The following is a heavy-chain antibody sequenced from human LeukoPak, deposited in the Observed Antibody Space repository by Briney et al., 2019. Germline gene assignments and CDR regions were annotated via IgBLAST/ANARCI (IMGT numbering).Heavy chain of an antibody. J-gene: IGHJ6*02. V-gene: IGHV4-4*02. CDR1: GGSISSSNW. Sequence: SETLSLTCAVSGGSISSSNWWSWVRQPPGEGLEWIGEIYHSGSTNYNPSLKSRVTISVDKSKNQFSLKLSSVTAADTAVYYCARDRGSGVGFSDPGYLYGMDVWGQGTTVTVSS. CDR2: IYHSGST. CDR3: ARDRGSGVGFSDPGYLYGMDV. D-gene: IGHD3-10*01.